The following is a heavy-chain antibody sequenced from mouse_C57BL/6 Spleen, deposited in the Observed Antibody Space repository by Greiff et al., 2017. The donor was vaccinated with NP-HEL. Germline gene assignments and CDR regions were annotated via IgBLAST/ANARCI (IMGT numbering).Heavy chain of an antibody. CDR3: ARYNYGPLDY. CDR1: GFTFTDYY. V-gene: IGHV7-3*01. J-gene: IGHJ2*01. D-gene: IGHD1-1*01. Sequence: EVMLVESGGGLVQPGGSLSLSCAASGFTFTDYYMSWVRQPPGKALEWLGFIRNKANGYTTEYSASVKGRFTISRDNSQSILYLQMNALRAEDSATYYCARYNYGPLDYWGQGTTLTVSS. CDR2: IRNKANGYTT.